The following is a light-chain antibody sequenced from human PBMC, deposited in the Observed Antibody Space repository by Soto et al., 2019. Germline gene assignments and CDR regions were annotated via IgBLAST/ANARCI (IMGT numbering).Light chain of an antibody. CDR3: QPDTTLPPIP. CDR2: GAS. Sequence: IPLSPYQQYVNPGARATLSCRASPPVSSNYLAWCQQRPGQAPRLLIYGASTRATGIPARFSGSGSGTEFTLTISSLHPEDFAICYCQPDTTLPPIPFSQVTRLEI. J-gene: IGKJ5*01. V-gene: IGKV3D-7*01. CDR1: PPVSSNY.